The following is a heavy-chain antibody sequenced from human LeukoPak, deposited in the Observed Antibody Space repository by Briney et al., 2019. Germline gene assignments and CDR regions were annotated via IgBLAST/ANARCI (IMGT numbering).Heavy chain of an antibody. CDR2: FDPEDGET. D-gene: IGHD5-24*01. Sequence: ASVKVSCKVSGYTLTELSMHWVRQAPGKGLEWMGGFDPEDGETIYAQKFQGRVTMTEDTSTDTAYMELSSLRSEDTAVYYCATTIMDGYNYWAFDIWGQGTMVTVSS. J-gene: IGHJ3*02. CDR3: ATTIMDGYNYWAFDI. CDR1: GYTLTELS. V-gene: IGHV1-24*01.